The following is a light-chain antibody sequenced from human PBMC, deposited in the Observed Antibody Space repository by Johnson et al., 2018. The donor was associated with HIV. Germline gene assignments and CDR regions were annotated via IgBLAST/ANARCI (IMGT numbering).Light chain of an antibody. CDR3: GTWDTSLSAGHV. Sequence: QSVLTQPPSVSAAPGQKVTISCSGNNSNIGNNYVSWYQHLPGTAPKLLIYDNDQRPSGIPDRFSGSKSGTSATLDITGLQTGDGADYYCGTWDTSLSAGHVFGTGTKVTVL. V-gene: IGLV1-51*01. CDR2: DND. J-gene: IGLJ1*01. CDR1: NSNIGNNY.